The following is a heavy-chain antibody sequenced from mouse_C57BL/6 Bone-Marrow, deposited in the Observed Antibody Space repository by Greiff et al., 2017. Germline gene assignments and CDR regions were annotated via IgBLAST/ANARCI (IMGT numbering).Heavy chain of an antibody. CDR3: ARWGVRGAYYFDY. CDR2: INPGSGGT. CDR1: GYAFTNYL. Sequence: VQLQQSGAELVRPGTSVKVSCKASGYAFTNYLIEWVKQRPGQGLEWIGVINPGSGGTNYNEKFKGKATLTADKSSSTAYMQLSSLTSEDSAVYFCARWGVRGAYYFDYWGQGTTLTVSS. D-gene: IGHD2-14*01. V-gene: IGHV1-54*01. J-gene: IGHJ2*01.